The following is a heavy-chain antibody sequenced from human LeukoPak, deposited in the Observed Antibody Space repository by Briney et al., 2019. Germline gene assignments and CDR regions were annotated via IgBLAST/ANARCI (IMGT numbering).Heavy chain of an antibody. V-gene: IGHV3-21*01. CDR1: VFTFSTYT. Sequence: GGSLRVSCAASVFTFSTYTMNWVRQAPGKGLEWVSSITSSSSYMYYSDSVKGRFAISRDNAQKSLFLQMNSLRAEDTAVYYCARDGPYCGANCLFDYWGQGILVTVSS. CDR2: ITSSSSYM. CDR3: ARDGPYCGANCLFDY. D-gene: IGHD2-21*01. J-gene: IGHJ4*02.